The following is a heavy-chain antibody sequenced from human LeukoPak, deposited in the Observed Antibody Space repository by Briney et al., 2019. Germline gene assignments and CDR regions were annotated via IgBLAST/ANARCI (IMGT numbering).Heavy chain of an antibody. CDR1: GFTFSSYA. J-gene: IGHJ4*02. CDR2: ISGSGGST. V-gene: IGHV3-23*01. CDR3: AKTPGSYSGYDYCDY. Sequence: PGGSLRLSCAASGFTFSSYAMSWVRQAPGKGLEWVSAISGSGGSTYYADSVEGRFTISRDNSKNTLYLQMNSLRAEDTAVYYCAKTPGSYSGYDYCDYWGQGTLVTVSS. D-gene: IGHD5-12*01.